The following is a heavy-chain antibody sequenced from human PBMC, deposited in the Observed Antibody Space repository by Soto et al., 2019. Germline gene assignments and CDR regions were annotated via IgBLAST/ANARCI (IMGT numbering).Heavy chain of an antibody. CDR3: ARDFAWGRQPYYYYGMDV. D-gene: IGHD3-16*01. J-gene: IGHJ6*02. Sequence: GASVNVSCKASGYTFTSYGISWVRQAPGQGIEWMGWISAYNGNTNYAQKLQGRVTMTTDTSTSTAYLELRSLRSDDTAVYYCARDFAWGRQPYYYYGMDVWGQGTTVTVSS. CDR1: GYTFTSYG. CDR2: ISAYNGNT. V-gene: IGHV1-18*01.